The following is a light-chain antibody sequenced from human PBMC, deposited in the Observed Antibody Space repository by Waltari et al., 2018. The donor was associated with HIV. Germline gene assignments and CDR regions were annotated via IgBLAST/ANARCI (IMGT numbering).Light chain of an antibody. CDR1: QDIRNY. J-gene: IGKJ5*01. CDR2: DTS. V-gene: IGKV1-33*01. CDR3: QQYDDLPLT. Sequence: DIQMTKSPCSLSASVGDRVTITCQASQDIRNYLNWYQQKPGKAPNLLIYDTSNLQGGFPSRFSGSGSGTDFTFTIRSLQPEDVATYYCQQYDDLPLTFGQGTRLEIK.